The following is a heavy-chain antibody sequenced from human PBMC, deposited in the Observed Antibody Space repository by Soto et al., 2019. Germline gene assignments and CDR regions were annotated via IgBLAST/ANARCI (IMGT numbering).Heavy chain of an antibody. J-gene: IGHJ6*03. CDR1: GFTFSSYG. CDR2: IWYDGSNK. V-gene: IGHV3-33*01. Sequence: GGSLRLSCAASGFTFSSYGMHWVRQAPGKGLEWVAVIWYDGSNKYYADSVKGRFTISRDNSKNTLYLQMNSLRAEDTAVYYCSRYREQHMEYYYLDVWGKGTTVTVS. D-gene: IGHD6-13*01. CDR3: SRYREQHMEYYYLDV.